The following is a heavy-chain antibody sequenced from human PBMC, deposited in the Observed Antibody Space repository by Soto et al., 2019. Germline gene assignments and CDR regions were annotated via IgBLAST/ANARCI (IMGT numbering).Heavy chain of an antibody. Sequence: ASVKVSCKASGYTFTSYDINWVRQATGQGLEWMGWMNPNSGNTGYAQKFQGRVTMTRNTSISTAYMELSSLRSEDTAVYYCARGITLDYDFWCGYFRYYYYYMDVWGKGTTVTVSS. CDR2: MNPNSGNT. V-gene: IGHV1-8*01. CDR1: GYTFTSYD. J-gene: IGHJ6*03. CDR3: ARGITLDYDFWCGYFRYYYYYMDV. D-gene: IGHD3-3*01.